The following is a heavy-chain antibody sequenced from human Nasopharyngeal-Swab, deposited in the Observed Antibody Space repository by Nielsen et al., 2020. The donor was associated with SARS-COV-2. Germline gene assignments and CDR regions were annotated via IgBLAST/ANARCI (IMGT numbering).Heavy chain of an antibody. V-gene: IGHV3-48*03. J-gene: IGHJ4*02. CDR2: ISGGGDTI. D-gene: IGHD1-1*01. CDR3: VRELDYFDS. Sequence: GGSLRLSCAASGFTFSFYEMNWVRQAPGKGLEWVALISGGGDTIFYADSVKGRFTISRDDAKNSLYLQLNTLRVEDTAVYYCVRELDYFDSWGQGTLVTVSS. CDR1: GFTFSFYE.